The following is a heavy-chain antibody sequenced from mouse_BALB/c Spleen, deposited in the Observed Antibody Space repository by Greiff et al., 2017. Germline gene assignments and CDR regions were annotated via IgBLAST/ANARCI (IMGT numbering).Heavy chain of an antibody. V-gene: IGHV1-87*01. J-gene: IGHJ2*01. CDR1: GYTFTSYW. CDR2: IYPGDGDT. Sequence: VQLHQSGAELARPGASVKLSCKASGYTFTSYWMQWVKQRPGQGLEWIGAIYPGDGDTRYTQKFKGKATLTADKSSSTAYMQLSSLASEDSAVYYCARGGFDYWGQGTTLTVSS. CDR3: ARGGFDY.